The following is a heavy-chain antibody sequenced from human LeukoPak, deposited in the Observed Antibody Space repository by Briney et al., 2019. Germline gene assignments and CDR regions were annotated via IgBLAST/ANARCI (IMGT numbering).Heavy chain of an antibody. D-gene: IGHD5-18*01. CDR3: ARDHGYSYGFHVPAYNWFDP. CDR2: IYTSGST. J-gene: IGHJ5*02. V-gene: IGHV4-4*07. CDR1: GGSLSSYY. Sequence: SETLSLTCTVSGGSLSSYYWSWIRQPAGKGLEWIGRIYTSGSTNYNPSLKSRVTMSVDTSKNQFSLKLSSVTAADTAVYYCARDHGYSYGFHVPAYNWFDPWGQGTLVTVSS.